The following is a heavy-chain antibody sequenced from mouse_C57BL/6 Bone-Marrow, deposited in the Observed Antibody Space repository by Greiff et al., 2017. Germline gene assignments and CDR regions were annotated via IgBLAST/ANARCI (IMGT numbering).Heavy chain of an antibody. CDR3: ARDGYYDY. CDR1: GYTFTDYY. Sequence: VQLKQSGPVLVKPGASVKMSCKASGYTFTDYYMNWVKQSHGKSLELIGVINPYNGGTSYNQKFKGKATLTVDKSSSTAYMELNSLTSEDSAVYYCARDGYYDYWGQGTTLTVSS. CDR2: INPYNGGT. V-gene: IGHV1-19*01. D-gene: IGHD2-3*01. J-gene: IGHJ2*01.